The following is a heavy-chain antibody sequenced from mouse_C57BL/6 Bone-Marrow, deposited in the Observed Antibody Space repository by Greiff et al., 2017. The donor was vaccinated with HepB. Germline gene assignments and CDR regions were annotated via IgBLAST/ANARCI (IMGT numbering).Heavy chain of an antibody. Sequence: EVMLVESGPGLAKPSQTLSLTCSVTGYSITSDYWNWIRKFPGNKLEYMGYISYSGSTYYNPSLKSRISITRDTSKNQYYLQLNSVTTEDTATYYCARSRPTGGEDWYFDDWGTGTTVTVSS. V-gene: IGHV3-8*01. CDR1: GYSITSDY. CDR3: ARSRPTGGEDWYFDD. CDR2: ISYSGST. J-gene: IGHJ1*03. D-gene: IGHD1-1*01.